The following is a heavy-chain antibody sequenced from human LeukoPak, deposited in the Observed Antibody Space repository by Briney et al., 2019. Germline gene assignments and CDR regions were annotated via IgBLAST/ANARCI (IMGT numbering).Heavy chain of an antibody. CDR1: GGSISSYY. CDR3: AREGSGWYGGVYYYYYGMDV. V-gene: IGHV4-59*12. CDR2: IYYSGST. J-gene: IGHJ6*02. Sequence: SETLSLTCTVSGGSISSYYWSWIRQPPGKGLEWIGYIYYSGSTNYNPSLKSRVTISVDTSKNQFSLKLSSVTAADTAVYYCAREGSGWYGGVYYYYYGMDVWGQGTTVTVSS. D-gene: IGHD6-19*01.